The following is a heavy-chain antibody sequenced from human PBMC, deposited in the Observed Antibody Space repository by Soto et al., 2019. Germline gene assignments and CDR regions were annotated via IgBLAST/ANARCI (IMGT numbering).Heavy chain of an antibody. Sequence: SETLSLTCAVYGGSFSGYYWILIRQPPGKGLEWIGEINHSGSTNYNPSLKSRVTISVDTSKNQFSLKLSSVTAADTAVYYCARGQWLDFDYWGQGTLVTVSS. J-gene: IGHJ4*02. V-gene: IGHV4-34*01. CDR1: GGSFSGYY. D-gene: IGHD6-19*01. CDR3: ARGQWLDFDY. CDR2: INHSGST.